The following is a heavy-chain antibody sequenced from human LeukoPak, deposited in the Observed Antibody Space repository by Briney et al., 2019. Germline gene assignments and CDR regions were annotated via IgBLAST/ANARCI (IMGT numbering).Heavy chain of an antibody. D-gene: IGHD5-24*01. J-gene: IGHJ4*02. CDR3: ARGQRWLVDY. CDR2: ISYDGSNK. CDR1: GFTFSSYA. Sequence: GGSLRLSCAASGFTFSSYAMHWVRQAPGKELEWVAVISYDGSNKYYADSVKGRFTISRDNSKNTLYLQMNSLRAEDTAVYYCARGQRWLVDYRGQGTLVTVSS. V-gene: IGHV3-30-3*01.